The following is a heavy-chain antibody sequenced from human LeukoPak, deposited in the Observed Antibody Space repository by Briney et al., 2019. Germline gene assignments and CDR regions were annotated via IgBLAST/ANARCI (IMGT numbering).Heavy chain of an antibody. CDR1: GFTFSSYG. J-gene: IGHJ6*03. CDR3: AKDGVPGYCSSTSCYGYYMDV. Sequence: AGGSLRLSCAASGFTFSSYGMHWVRQAPGKGLEWVAFIRYDGSNKYYADSVKGRFTISRDNSKNTLYLQMNSLRAEDTAVYYCAKDGVPGYCSSTSCYGYYMDVWGKGTTVTVSS. CDR2: IRYDGSNK. D-gene: IGHD2-2*01. V-gene: IGHV3-30*02.